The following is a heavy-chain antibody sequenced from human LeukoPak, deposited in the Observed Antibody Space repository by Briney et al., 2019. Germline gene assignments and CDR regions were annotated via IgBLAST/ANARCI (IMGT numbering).Heavy chain of an antibody. Sequence: ASVKVSCKASGYNFPDYYIQWVRQAPGQGLEWMGWVNPTSGVTSYAQKFQGRVTMTRDTSTTTAYMDLSSLRSDDTGIYYCVKGGYCTGGRCYGEYYWGQGTQVTVSS. J-gene: IGHJ4*02. CDR2: VNPTSGVT. D-gene: IGHD2-15*01. CDR3: VKGGYCTGGRCYGEYY. CDR1: GYNFPDYY. V-gene: IGHV1-2*02.